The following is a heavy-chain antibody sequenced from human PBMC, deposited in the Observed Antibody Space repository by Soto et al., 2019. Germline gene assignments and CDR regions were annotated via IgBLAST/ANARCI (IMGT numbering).Heavy chain of an antibody. CDR3: VKDSYADFHRVLSTAEYFFDY. Sequence: PGGSLRLSCTASGFTFDDYAMHWVRQGPGRGLEWVSGITWHSGKIAYADSVKGRFTLARDDDNNSLYLQMNSLRPEDTALYYCVKDSYADFHRVLSTAEYFFDYWGHGTLVTVSS. CDR1: GFTFDDYA. D-gene: IGHD2-15*01. J-gene: IGHJ4*01. CDR2: ITWHSGKI. V-gene: IGHV3-9*01.